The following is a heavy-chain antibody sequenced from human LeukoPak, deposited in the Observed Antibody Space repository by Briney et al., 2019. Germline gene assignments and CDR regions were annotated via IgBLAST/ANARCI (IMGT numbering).Heavy chain of an antibody. CDR2: IYYSGST. CDR1: GGSISSYY. J-gene: IGHJ4*02. V-gene: IGHV4-59*08. Sequence: SETLSLTXTVSGGSISSYYWSWIRQPPGKGLEWIGYIYYSGSTYYNPSLKSRVTISVDTSKNQFSLKLSSVTAADTAVYYCAGSRRDGYNFDYWGQGTLVTVSS. D-gene: IGHD5-24*01. CDR3: AGSRRDGYNFDY.